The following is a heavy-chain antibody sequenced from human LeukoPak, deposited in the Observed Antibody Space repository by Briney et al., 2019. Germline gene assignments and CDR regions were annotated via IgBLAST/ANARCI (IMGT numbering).Heavy chain of an antibody. J-gene: IGHJ4*02. CDR3: ARDRRDGYNVLEY. D-gene: IGHD5-24*01. Sequence: GGSLRLSCAASGFTFSSYSMNWVRQAPGKGLEWVSSISSSSSYIYYADSVKGRFTFSRDNAKNSLYLQMNSLRAEDTAMYYCARDRRDGYNVLEYWGQGTLVTVSS. CDR2: ISSSSSYI. CDR1: GFTFSSYS. V-gene: IGHV3-21*01.